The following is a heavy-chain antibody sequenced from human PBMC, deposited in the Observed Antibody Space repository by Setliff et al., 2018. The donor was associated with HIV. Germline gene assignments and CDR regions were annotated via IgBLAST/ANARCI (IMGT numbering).Heavy chain of an antibody. CDR1: GGLFTGYY. CDR2: IYYNGNT. CDR3: ARGIDNFWSGYVR. Sequence: PSETLSLTCAVSGGLFTGYYWSWIRQPPGKGLEWIGTIYYNGNTNYNPSLKSRVTILVDTSKNLFSLKLSSVTPADTAVYYCARGIDNFWSGYVRWGQGTLVTVSS. V-gene: IGHV4-59*01. D-gene: IGHD3-3*01. J-gene: IGHJ4*02.